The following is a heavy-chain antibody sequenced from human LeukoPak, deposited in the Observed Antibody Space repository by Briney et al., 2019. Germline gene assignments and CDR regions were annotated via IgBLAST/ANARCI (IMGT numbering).Heavy chain of an antibody. CDR2: ISNDGSNK. J-gene: IGHJ6*04. V-gene: IGHV3-30*18. CDR1: GFTFSTYG. Sequence: GGSLRLSCAASGFTFSTYGMHGVRQAPGKGLEWVAVISNDGSNKYYADSVKGRFTISRDKSKNTLYLQMNSLRAEDTAVYYCAKERRGYSGYERSYYYYYGMDVWGKGTTVTVSS. CDR3: AKERRGYSGYERSYYYYYGMDV. D-gene: IGHD5-12*01.